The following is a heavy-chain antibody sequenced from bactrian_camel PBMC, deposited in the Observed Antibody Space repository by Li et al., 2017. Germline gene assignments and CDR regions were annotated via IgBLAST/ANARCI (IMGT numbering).Heavy chain of an antibody. Sequence: HVQLVESGGGLAQPGGSLTLSCAGSGFRYSVCSMGWYRQAPGKERVVVSTIRSDAFTTYYADSVKGQFTISRDNAKNTLYLQMNSLKPEDTAMYYCAAAPAPIWDNKIRAHDFGYWGQGTQVTVS. V-gene: IGHV3S54*01. CDR3: AAAPAPIWDNKIRAHDFGY. D-gene: IGHD3*01. J-gene: IGHJ6*01. CDR1: GFRYSVCS. CDR2: IRSDAFTT.